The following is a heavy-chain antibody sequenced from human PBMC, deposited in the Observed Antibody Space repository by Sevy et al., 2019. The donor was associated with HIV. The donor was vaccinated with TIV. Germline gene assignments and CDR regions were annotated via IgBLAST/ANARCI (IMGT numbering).Heavy chain of an antibody. V-gene: IGHV3-30-3*01. J-gene: IGHJ1*01. Sequence: GGSLRLSCATSGFTFSSFSMHWVRQAPGKGLEWVATISYDGSNKYYADSVKGRFTISRDNSKNSLYLQMNRLRAEDTAVYCCALERLFSNVAEYFQNWGQGTLVTVSS. CDR1: GFTFSSFS. CDR2: ISYDGSNK. D-gene: IGHD1-1*01. CDR3: ALERLFSNVAEYFQN.